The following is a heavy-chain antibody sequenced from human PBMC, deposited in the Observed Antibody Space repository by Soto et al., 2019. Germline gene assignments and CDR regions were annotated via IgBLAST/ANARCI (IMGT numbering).Heavy chain of an antibody. CDR3: AKVWGFGATTIDY. CDR1: GGSISSGDYY. D-gene: IGHD3-10*01. Sequence: SETLSLTCTVSGGSISSGDYYWSWIRQPPGKGLEWIGYIYYSGSTYYNPSLKSRVTISVDTSKNQFSLKLSSVTAADMAVYYCAKVWGFGATTIDYWGQGTLVTVSS. J-gene: IGHJ4*02. CDR2: IYYSGST. V-gene: IGHV4-30-4*01.